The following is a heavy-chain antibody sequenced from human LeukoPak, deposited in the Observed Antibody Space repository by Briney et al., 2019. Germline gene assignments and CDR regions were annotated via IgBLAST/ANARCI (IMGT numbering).Heavy chain of an antibody. CDR2: IDSSSSTI. J-gene: IGHJ4*02. CDR1: GFTFTSYG. CDR3: ASINSGGGYYYGSSGYSSCFDY. V-gene: IGHV3-48*02. Sequence: GGSLRLSCAASGFTFTSYGMNWVRQAPGKGLEWVSYIDSSSSTIYYADSVKGRFTISRDNAKNSLYPQMNSLRDEDTAVYYCASINSGGGYYYGSSGYSSCFDYWGQGTLVTVSS. D-gene: IGHD3-22*01.